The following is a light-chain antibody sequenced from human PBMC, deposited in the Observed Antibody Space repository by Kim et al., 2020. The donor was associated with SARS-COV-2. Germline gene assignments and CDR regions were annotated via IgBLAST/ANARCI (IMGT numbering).Light chain of an antibody. Sequence: QSALTQTRSVSGSPGQSVTISCTGTSSDVGGYNSVSWYQQHPDKAPKLMIYDVSKRPSGVPDRFSGSKSGITASLTISGLQADDEADYYCCSYAGTWVFGGGTQLTVL. CDR1: SSDVGGYNS. V-gene: IGLV2-11*01. CDR2: DVS. J-gene: IGLJ3*02. CDR3: CSYAGTWV.